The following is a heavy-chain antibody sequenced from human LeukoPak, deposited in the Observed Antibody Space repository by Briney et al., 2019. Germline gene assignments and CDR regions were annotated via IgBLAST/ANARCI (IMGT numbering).Heavy chain of an antibody. J-gene: IGHJ4*02. CDR3: ASEKIDYGDYVGYFDY. D-gene: IGHD4-17*01. CDR1: GLTFSSYG. V-gene: IGHV3-30*02. CDR2: IRYDGSNK. Sequence: GGSLRLSCAASGLTFSSYGMHWVRQAPGKGLEWVAFIRYDGSNKYYADSVKGRFTISRDNSKNTLYLQMNSLRAEDTAVYYCASEKIDYGDYVGYFDYWGQGTLVTVSS.